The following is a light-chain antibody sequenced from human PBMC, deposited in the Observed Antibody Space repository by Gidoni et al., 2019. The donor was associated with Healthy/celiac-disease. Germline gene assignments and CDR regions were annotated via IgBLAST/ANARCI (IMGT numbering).Light chain of an antibody. J-gene: IGKJ4*01. CDR1: QAINSN. Sequence: EVVMTQSPAIVSVSPGDTATLSCRASQAINSNLAWYQQRPGQAPRLLIYGASTRATGIPAMFSGRGSGTEFTLTISSLQFEDFAVYYCHQYRNWPSLTFGGGTKVDIK. CDR3: HQYRNWPSLT. V-gene: IGKV3-15*01. CDR2: GAS.